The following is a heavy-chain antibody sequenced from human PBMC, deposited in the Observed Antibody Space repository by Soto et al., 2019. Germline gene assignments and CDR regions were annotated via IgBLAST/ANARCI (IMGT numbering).Heavy chain of an antibody. V-gene: IGHV6-1*01. Sequence: SLQCAISGHSVSSISVAWKWIRPSPSRVLEWLGRTYYRSKWYNDYAVSVKSRITINPDTSKNQFSLQLNSVTPEDTAVYYCAREAAAAGTLHWFDPWGQGTLVNGSS. D-gene: IGHD6-13*01. CDR2: TYYRSKWYN. CDR1: GHSVSSISVA. CDR3: AREAAAAGTLHWFDP. J-gene: IGHJ5*02.